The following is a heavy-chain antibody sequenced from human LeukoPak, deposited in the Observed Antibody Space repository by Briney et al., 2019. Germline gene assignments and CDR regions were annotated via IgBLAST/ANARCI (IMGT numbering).Heavy chain of an antibody. CDR2: ISGSSGST. V-gene: IGHV3-23*01. CDR3: AKDREVVPAAMPADFDY. J-gene: IGHJ4*02. CDR1: GFTFSSYA. D-gene: IGHD2-2*01. Sequence: GGSLRLSCAASGFTFSSYAMSWVRQAPGKGLEWVSAISGSSGSTYYADSVKGRFTISRDNSKNTLYLQMNSLRAEDTAVYYCAKDREVVPAAMPADFDYWGQGTLVTVSS.